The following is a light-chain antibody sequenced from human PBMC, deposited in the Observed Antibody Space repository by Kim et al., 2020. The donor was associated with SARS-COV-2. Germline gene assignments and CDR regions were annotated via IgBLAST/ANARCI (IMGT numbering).Light chain of an antibody. CDR2: GAS. J-gene: IGKJ1*01. CDR3: LQYDNYPWI. CDR1: DDIRQY. Sequence: DIQMTQSPSSLSASVGDRVTITCRASDDIRQYLGWYQQKPGKAPKRLIFGASTLQRGVPSRFSGSGSGTEFTLTITGLQPEDIAIYFCLQYDNYPWIFGQGTKVDIK. V-gene: IGKV1-17*01.